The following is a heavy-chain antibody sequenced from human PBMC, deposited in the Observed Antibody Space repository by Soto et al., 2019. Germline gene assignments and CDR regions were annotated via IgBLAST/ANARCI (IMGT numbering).Heavy chain of an antibody. CDR1: GFTFSSYA. CDR2: ISYDGSNK. Sequence: GGSLRLSCAASGFTFSSYAMHWVCQAPGKGLEWVAVISYDGSNKYYADSVKGRFTISRDNSKNTLYLQMNSLRAKDTAIYYCARGPSSLTRFDYWGQGTLVTVYS. V-gene: IGHV3-30-3*01. J-gene: IGHJ4*02. CDR3: ARGPSSLTRFDY. D-gene: IGHD2-2*01.